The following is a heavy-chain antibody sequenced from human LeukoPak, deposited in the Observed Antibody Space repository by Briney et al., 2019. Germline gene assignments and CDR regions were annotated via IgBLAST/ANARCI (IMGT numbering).Heavy chain of an antibody. CDR2: VSADGRTQ. V-gene: IGHV3-30*03. CDR3: AREFGHNRWYFDY. CDR1: GFTFRAYS. D-gene: IGHD5-24*01. J-gene: IGHJ4*02. Sequence: GGSLRLSCAASGFTFRAYSIHWVRQAPGKGLEWVAVVSADGRTQLYSDSVKGRFTVSRDNSLNTLHLQMDSLKTEDTAVYYCAREFGHNRWYFDYWGQGALVTVSS.